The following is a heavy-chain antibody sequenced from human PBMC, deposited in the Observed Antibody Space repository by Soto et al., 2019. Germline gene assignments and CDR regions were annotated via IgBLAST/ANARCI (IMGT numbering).Heavy chain of an antibody. CDR2: INHSGST. D-gene: IGHD4-4*01. CDR1: GGSFSGYY. Sequence: QVQLQQWGAELLKPSETLSLTCAVYGGSFSGYYWNWIRQPPGKGLEWIGEINHSGSTNYNPSLKSRVTISVDTSKSQFSLEVSFVTAADTAVYYCARRDDYSSAIDYWGQGNLGTVSS. V-gene: IGHV4-34*01. J-gene: IGHJ4*02. CDR3: ARRDDYSSAIDY.